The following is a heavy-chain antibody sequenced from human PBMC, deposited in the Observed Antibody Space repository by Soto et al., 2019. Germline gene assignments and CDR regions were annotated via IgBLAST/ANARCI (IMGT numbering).Heavy chain of an antibody. Sequence: PGGSLTLSCTASGFTFSSYAMHWVRQAPGKGLEWVAVISYDGSNKYYATSVEGRFTISRDDSKNTIYFQMNSLRAEDTAVYYCVASSSSYCLEYWGHGTLVTVSS. D-gene: IGHD2-21*02. CDR2: ISYDGSNK. CDR3: VASSSSYCLEY. V-gene: IGHV3-30*14. CDR1: GFTFSSYA. J-gene: IGHJ4*01.